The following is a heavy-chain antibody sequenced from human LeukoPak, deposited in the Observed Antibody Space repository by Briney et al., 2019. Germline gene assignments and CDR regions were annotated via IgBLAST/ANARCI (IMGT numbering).Heavy chain of an antibody. CDR3: AKGSATSRPYYFDY. CDR2: ISYDGSNK. CDR1: GFTFSSYA. V-gene: IGHV3-30-3*01. Sequence: GGSLRLSCAASGFTFSSYAMHWVRQAPGKGLEWVAVISYDGSNKYYADSVKGRFTISRDNSQNTLYLQMNSLRAEDTAVYYCAKGSATSRPYYFDYWGQGTLVTVSS. J-gene: IGHJ4*02. D-gene: IGHD6-25*01.